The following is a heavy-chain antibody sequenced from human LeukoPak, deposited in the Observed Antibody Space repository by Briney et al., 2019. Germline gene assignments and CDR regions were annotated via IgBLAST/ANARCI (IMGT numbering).Heavy chain of an antibody. CDR3: AGLGVMVLVYQSES. J-gene: IGHJ1*01. D-gene: IGHD2-8*01. V-gene: IGHV4-39*07. CDR1: GGSVRSSKYL. Sequence: SETLSLTCADSGGSVRSSKYLWGWIRQPPGKELEWIGSISYSGNTDYNPSLKSRVTLSVDTSKNQFSLKLTSVTAADSAVYYCAGLGVMVLVYQSESWGQGTPVTVSS. CDR2: ISYSGNT.